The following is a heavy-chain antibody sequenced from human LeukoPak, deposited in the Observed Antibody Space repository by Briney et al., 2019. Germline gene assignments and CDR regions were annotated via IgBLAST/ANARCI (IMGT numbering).Heavy chain of an antibody. J-gene: IGHJ4*02. CDR2: IPYDGSNQ. CDR1: GFTFSSYA. Sequence: PGGSLRLSCTASGFTFSSYAIHWVRQAPGKGLEWVTVIPYDGSNQYYADSVKGRFTISRDNSNNTLYLQMNSLRAEDTAMYYCARDYYDSNGYSFDYWGQGTLVTVSS. V-gene: IGHV3-30-3*01. CDR3: ARDYYDSNGYSFDY. D-gene: IGHD3-22*01.